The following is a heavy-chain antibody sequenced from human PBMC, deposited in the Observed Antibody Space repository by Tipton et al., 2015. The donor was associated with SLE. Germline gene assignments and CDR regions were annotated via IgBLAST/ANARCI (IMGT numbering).Heavy chain of an antibody. CDR1: GGSISSGGYY. D-gene: IGHD3-22*01. Sequence: TLSLTCTVSGGSISSGGYYWSWIRQHPGKGLEWIGYIYYSGSTYYNPSLESRVTISVDTSKNQFSLKLSSVTAADTAVYYCARAPTPNSYDCSGFYLSFYFDYWGQGTQVTVSS. CDR3: ARAPTPNSYDCSGFYLSFYFDY. CDR2: IYYSGST. V-gene: IGHV4-31*03. J-gene: IGHJ4*02.